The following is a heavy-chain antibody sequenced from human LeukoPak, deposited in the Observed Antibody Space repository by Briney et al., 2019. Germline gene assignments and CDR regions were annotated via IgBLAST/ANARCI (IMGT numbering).Heavy chain of an antibody. D-gene: IGHD6-13*01. J-gene: IGHJ1*01. CDR2: ISYDGSNK. V-gene: IGHV3-30-3*01. CDR3: ARDPYLTGIAAAPLPQH. CDR1: GFTFSSYA. Sequence: PRGSLRLSCAASGFTFSSYAMHWVRQAPGKGLEWVAVISYDGSNKYYADSVKGRFTISRDNSKNTLYLQMNSLRAEDTAVYYCARDPYLTGIAAAPLPQHWGQGTLVTVSS.